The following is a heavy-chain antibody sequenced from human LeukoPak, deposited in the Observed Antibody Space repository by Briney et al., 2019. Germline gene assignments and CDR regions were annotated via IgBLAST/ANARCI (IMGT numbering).Heavy chain of an antibody. CDR2: IYYSGNT. D-gene: IGHD3-22*01. CDR3: ARGHGDYYDSSGYYYAYYYYMDV. V-gene: IGHV4-39*01. Sequence: SETLSLTCTVSGVSISSSNSYWGWIRQPPGKGLEWIGSIYYSGNTYYNASLKSQVSISIDTSKNQFSLKLSSVTAADTAVYYCARGHGDYYDSSGYYYAYYYYMDVWGKGTTVTVSS. CDR1: GVSISSSNSY. J-gene: IGHJ6*03.